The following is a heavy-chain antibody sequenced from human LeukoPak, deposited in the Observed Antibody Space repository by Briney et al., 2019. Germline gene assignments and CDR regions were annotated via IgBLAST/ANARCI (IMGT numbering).Heavy chain of an antibody. CDR3: ARESRSWYYFDY. V-gene: IGHV4-59*01. J-gene: IGHJ4*02. CDR1: GGSISDYY. D-gene: IGHD6-13*01. Sequence: SETLSLTCTVSGGSISDYYWSWIRQPPGKGLEWIGYIYYSGSTNYNPSLKSRVTISVDTSKNQFSLKLSSVTAADTAVYYCARESRSWYYFDYWGQGTLVTVSS. CDR2: IYYSGST.